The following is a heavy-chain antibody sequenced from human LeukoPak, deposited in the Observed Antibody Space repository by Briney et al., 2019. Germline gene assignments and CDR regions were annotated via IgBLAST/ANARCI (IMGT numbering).Heavy chain of an antibody. D-gene: IGHD3-10*01. V-gene: IGHV1-24*01. CDR2: FDPEDGET. CDR1: GYTLTELS. CDR3: ATVVGFGELLMVPFFDY. J-gene: IGHJ4*02. Sequence: GASVKLSCKVSGYTLTELSIHWVRQAPGKGLEWMGGFDPEDGETIYAQKFQGRVTMTEDTSTDTAYMELSSLRSEDTAVYYCATVVGFGELLMVPFFDYWGQGTLVTVSS.